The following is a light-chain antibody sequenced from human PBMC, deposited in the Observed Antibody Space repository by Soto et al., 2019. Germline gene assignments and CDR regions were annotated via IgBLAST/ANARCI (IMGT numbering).Light chain of an antibody. CDR2: EDN. CDR3: GTWDSSLSVFV. Sequence: QSALTQPPSVSAAPGQKVTFSCSGSSSTIGKNYVSWYQQVPGTAPKLLIYEDNKRRSGIPDRFSGSKSGTSATLGITGLQTGDEADYYCGTWDSSLSVFVFGTGTKVTVL. V-gene: IGLV1-51*02. CDR1: SSTIGKNY. J-gene: IGLJ1*01.